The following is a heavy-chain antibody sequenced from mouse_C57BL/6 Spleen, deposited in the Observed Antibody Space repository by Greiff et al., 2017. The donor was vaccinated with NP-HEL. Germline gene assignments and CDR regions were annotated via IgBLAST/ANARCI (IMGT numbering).Heavy chain of an antibody. CDR2: IDPETGGT. CDR1: GYTFTDYE. D-gene: IGHD1-1*01. J-gene: IGHJ2*01. V-gene: IGHV1-15*01. CDR3: TSGGGSSLWYFDY. Sequence: QVQLKQSGAELVRPGASVTLSCKASGYTFTDYEMHWVKQTPVHGLEWIGAIDPETGGTAYNQKFKGKAILTADKSSSTAYMELRSLTSEDSAVYYCTSGGGSSLWYFDYWGQGTTLTVSS.